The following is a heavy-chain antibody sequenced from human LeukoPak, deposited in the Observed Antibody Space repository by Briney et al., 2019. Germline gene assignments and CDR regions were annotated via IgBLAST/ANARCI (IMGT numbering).Heavy chain of an antibody. J-gene: IGHJ4*02. CDR1: GGSFSGYY. V-gene: IGHV4-34*01. CDR3: ARARRTYYYGSGSYYNDC. D-gene: IGHD3-10*01. Sequence: SETLSLTCAVYGGSFSGYYWSWIRQPPGKGLEWIGEINHSGSTNYNPSLKSRVTISVDTSKNQFSLKLSSVTAADTAVYYCARARRTYYYGSGSYYNDCWGQGTLVTVSS. CDR2: INHSGST.